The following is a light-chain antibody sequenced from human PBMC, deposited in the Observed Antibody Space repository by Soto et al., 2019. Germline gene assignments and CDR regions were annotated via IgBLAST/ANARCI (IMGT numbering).Light chain of an antibody. CDR1: QSISRS. J-gene: IGKJ2*01. Sequence: DIVLTQSPAILSVSPGERATLSCRASQSISRSLAWYQQKPGQAPRLLISDASTRATGIPARFSGSGSGTEFTLTISSLQSEDFALYYCHQYNSWPPGTFGQGTKVDIK. CDR3: HQYNSWPPGT. CDR2: DAS. V-gene: IGKV3-15*01.